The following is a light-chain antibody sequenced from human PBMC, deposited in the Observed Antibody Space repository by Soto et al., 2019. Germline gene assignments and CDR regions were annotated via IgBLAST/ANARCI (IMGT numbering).Light chain of an antibody. CDR3: SSYTSTSTLYV. CDR2: EVT. CDR1: SSDIGAYNY. Sequence: QSVLTQPASVSGSPGQSITISCIGTSSDIGAYNYVSWYQQHPGKVPKLMIYEVTNRPSGLSNRFSGSKSGNTASLTISGLQAEDEADYVCSSYTSTSTLYVFGTGTKLTVL. J-gene: IGLJ1*01. V-gene: IGLV2-14*01.